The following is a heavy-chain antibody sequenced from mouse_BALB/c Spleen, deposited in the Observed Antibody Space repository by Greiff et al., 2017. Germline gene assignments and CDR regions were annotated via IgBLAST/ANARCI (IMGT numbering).Heavy chain of an antibody. J-gene: IGHJ1*01. CDR2: IDPYYGGT. Sequence: EVHLVESGPELEKPGASVKISCKASGYSFTGYNMNWVKQSNGKSLEWIGNIDPYYGGTSYNQKFKGKATLTVDKSSSTAYMQLKSLTSEDSAVYYCARSRNWDWYFDVWGAGTTVTVSS. D-gene: IGHD4-1*01. CDR1: GYSFTGYN. V-gene: IGHV1-39*01. CDR3: ARSRNWDWYFDV.